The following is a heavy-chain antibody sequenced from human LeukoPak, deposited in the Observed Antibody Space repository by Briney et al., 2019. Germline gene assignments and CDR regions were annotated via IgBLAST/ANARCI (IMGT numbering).Heavy chain of an antibody. CDR3: AKDRGAYGDPTKGFDY. D-gene: IGHD4-17*01. J-gene: IGHJ4*02. V-gene: IGHV3-9*03. CDR1: GFTFDDYA. Sequence: GRSLRLSCAASGFTFDDYAMHWVRQAPGKGLEWVSGISWNSGSIGYADSVKGRFTISRDNAKNSLYLQMNSLRAEDMALYYCAKDRGAYGDPTKGFDYWGQGTLVTVSS. CDR2: ISWNSGSI.